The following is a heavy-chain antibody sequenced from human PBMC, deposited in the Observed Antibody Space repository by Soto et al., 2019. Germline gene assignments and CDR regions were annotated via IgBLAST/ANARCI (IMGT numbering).Heavy chain of an antibody. Sequence: QVQLVESGGGVVQPGRSLRLSCAASGFTFSSYAMHWVRQAPGKGLEWVAVISYDGSNKYYADSVKGRFTISRDNSKNTLDLQRNSLRAEDTAVYYCARDKSPYSSGWHNRHFDYWGQGTLVTVSS. CDR1: GFTFSSYA. V-gene: IGHV3-30-3*01. CDR2: ISYDGSNK. D-gene: IGHD6-19*01. CDR3: ARDKSPYSSGWHNRHFDY. J-gene: IGHJ4*02.